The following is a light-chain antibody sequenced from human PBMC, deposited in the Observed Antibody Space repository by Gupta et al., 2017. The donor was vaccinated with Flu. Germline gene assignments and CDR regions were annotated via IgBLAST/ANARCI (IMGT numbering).Light chain of an antibody. CDR2: QTT. Sequence: TGTSTGDVSCGSVESDNCHSWDQQTTAQTPRLLIYQTTKRSAGVPGHFSGSIRGTIAALTITGAQEDEESDYYCVRYGRSVISVFGPGTKFTVL. CDR3: VRYGRSVISV. V-gene: IGLV8-61*01. J-gene: IGLJ1*01. CDR1: CGSVESDNC.